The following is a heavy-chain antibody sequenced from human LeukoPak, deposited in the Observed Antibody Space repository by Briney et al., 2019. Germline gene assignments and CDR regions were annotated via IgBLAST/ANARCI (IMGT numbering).Heavy chain of an antibody. CDR2: IYYSGST. J-gene: IGHJ4*02. Sequence: SETLSLTCTVSGGSISNYYWSWIRQPPGKGLEWIGYIYYSGSTNYNPSLKSRVTISVDTSKNQFSLKLSSVTAADTAVYYCARRLVGATNWGQGTLVTVSS. CDR1: GGSISNYY. CDR3: ARRLVGATN. V-gene: IGHV4-59*12. D-gene: IGHD1-26*01.